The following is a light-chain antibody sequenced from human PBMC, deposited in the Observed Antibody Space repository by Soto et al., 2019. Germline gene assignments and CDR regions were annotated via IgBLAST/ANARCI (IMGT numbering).Light chain of an antibody. CDR1: NSDVGTYDL. Sequence: QCVLTRPASVSGSAGESIAISCTGTNSDVGTYDLVSWYQQHPGKAPKLMIYEGTKRPSGVSNRFSGSKSGNTASLTISGLQAEDEADYYCSSYASSSTPLYVFGTGTKVTVL. CDR3: SSYASSSTPLYV. J-gene: IGLJ1*01. V-gene: IGLV2-14*02. CDR2: EGT.